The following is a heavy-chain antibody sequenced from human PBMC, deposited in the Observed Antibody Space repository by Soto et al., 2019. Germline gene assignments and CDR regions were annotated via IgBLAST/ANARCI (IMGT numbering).Heavy chain of an antibody. J-gene: IGHJ4*02. Sequence: QVQLVQSGAEVKKPGSSVKVSCKASVGTFSSYTISWVRQAPGQGLEWMGRIIPILGIANYAQKFQGRVTITADKSTSTAYMELSSLRSEDTAVYYCARGYYGSGSYYNLDYWGQGTLVTVSS. CDR2: IIPILGIA. CDR1: VGTFSSYT. CDR3: ARGYYGSGSYYNLDY. D-gene: IGHD3-10*01. V-gene: IGHV1-69*02.